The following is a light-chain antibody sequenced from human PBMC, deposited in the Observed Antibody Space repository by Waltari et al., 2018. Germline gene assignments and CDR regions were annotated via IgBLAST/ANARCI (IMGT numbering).Light chain of an antibody. CDR3: SSYTSSSTGV. CDR1: GSDVGGYNY. Sequence: QSALTQPASVSGSPGQSITISCTGTGSDVGGYNYVSWYQQHPGKAPKLMIYDVSNRPSGVSNRFSGSKSGNTASLTISGLQAEDEADYYCSSYTSSSTGVIGGGTKLTVL. J-gene: IGLJ2*01. CDR2: DVS. V-gene: IGLV2-14*03.